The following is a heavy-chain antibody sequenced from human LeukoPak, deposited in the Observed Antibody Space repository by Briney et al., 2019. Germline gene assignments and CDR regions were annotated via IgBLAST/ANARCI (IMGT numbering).Heavy chain of an antibody. J-gene: IGHJ5*02. CDR1: GYTFTSYA. V-gene: IGHV1-3*01. CDR3: ARALRVWSGYYNWFDP. Sequence: ASVKVSCKASGYTFTSYAMHWVRQAPGQRLEWMGWINAGNGNTKYSQKFQGRVTITRGTSASTAYMELSSLRSEDTAVYYCARALRVWSGYYNWFDPWGQGTLVTVSS. D-gene: IGHD3-3*01. CDR2: INAGNGNT.